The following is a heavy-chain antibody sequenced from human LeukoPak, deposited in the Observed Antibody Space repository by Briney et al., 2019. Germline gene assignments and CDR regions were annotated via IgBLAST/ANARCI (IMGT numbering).Heavy chain of an antibody. D-gene: IGHD3-22*01. Sequence: SETLSLTXTVSGGSISSYYWSWIRQPPGKGLECMGYIYYSGSTNYNPSLKSRVTISVDTSKNQFSLKLSSVTAADTAVYYCARRTYFYDSSGYYFDYWGQGTLVTVSS. CDR2: IYYSGST. J-gene: IGHJ4*02. CDR1: GGSISSYY. CDR3: ARRTYFYDSSGYYFDY. V-gene: IGHV4-59*01.